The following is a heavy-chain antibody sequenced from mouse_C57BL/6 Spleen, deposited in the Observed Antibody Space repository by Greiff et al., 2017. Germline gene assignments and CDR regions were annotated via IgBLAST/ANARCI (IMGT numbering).Heavy chain of an antibody. Sequence: VQLQQSGPGLVKPSQSLSLTCSVTGYSITSGYYWNWIRQFPGNKLEWMGYISYDGSNNYNPSLKNRISITRDTSKNQFFLKLNSVTTEDTATYYCARNDYGGSWFAYWGQGTLVTVSA. CDR2: ISYDGSN. V-gene: IGHV3-6*01. CDR3: ARNDYGGSWFAY. CDR1: GYSITSGYY. J-gene: IGHJ3*01. D-gene: IGHD2-4*01.